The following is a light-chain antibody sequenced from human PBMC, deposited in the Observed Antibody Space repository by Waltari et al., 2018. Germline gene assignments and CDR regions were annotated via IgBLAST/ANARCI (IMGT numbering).Light chain of an antibody. CDR3: QQYNNWPPGT. CDR2: HAS. V-gene: IGKV3-15*01. Sequence: ETVMTQSPVTLSVSPGERATLSCRTSQTIGFSLAWYQQKPGQAPRLLIYHASTRATGIPARFSGSGSETEFTLTISSLQSEDVAVYYCQQYNNWPPGTFGQGTKVEI. CDR1: QTIGFS. J-gene: IGKJ1*01.